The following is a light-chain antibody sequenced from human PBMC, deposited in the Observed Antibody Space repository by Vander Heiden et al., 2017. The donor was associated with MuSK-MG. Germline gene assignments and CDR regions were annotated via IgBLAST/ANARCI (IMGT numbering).Light chain of an antibody. J-gene: IGKJ1*01. Sequence: EVVLAQSPAALSLSPGDRATLSCRASQILNSTFLAWYQQKPGQPPRLLIYGASTRATGVPDRFRGSGSGTDFTLAINRLEPEDFAVYYCQQYGTSPRTLGQGTKVHI. CDR1: QILNSTF. CDR3: QQYGTSPRT. CDR2: GAS. V-gene: IGKV3-20*01.